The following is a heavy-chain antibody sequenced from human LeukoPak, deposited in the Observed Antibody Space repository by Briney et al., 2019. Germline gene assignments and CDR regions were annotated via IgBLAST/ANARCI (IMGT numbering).Heavy chain of an antibody. Sequence: SETLSLTCTVSGGSISTYYWSWIRQPPGKGPEWVGSIHCSGRSNSNPSLTGRLTISVDTSKNQFSLKLSSVTASDTAVYYCARDQTTVTTAAWYFDLWGRGTLVTVSS. D-gene: IGHD4-17*01. CDR1: GGSISTYY. CDR3: ARDQTTVTTAAWYFDL. J-gene: IGHJ2*01. V-gene: IGHV4-59*01. CDR2: IHCSGRS.